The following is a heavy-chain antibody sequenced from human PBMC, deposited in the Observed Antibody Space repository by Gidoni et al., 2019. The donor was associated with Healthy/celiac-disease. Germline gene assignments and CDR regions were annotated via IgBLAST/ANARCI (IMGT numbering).Heavy chain of an antibody. CDR2: INHSGST. Sequence: QVQLQQWGAGLLKPSETLSLTCAVYGGSFSGYYWRWIRQPPGKGLEWIGEINHSGSTNYNPSLKSRVTISVDTSKNQFSLKLISVTAADTAVYYCARGKGDIVVVPAAIIGDYYYYGMDVWGKGTTVTVSS. CDR3: ARGKGDIVVVPAAIIGDYYYYGMDV. CDR1: GGSFSGYY. V-gene: IGHV4-34*01. J-gene: IGHJ6*04. D-gene: IGHD2-2*01.